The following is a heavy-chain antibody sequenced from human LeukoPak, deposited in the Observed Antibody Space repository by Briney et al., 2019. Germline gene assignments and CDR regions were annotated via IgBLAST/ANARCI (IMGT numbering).Heavy chain of an antibody. CDR1: GFTFSSYA. CDR3: AREPHLGPWLDY. J-gene: IGHJ4*02. Sequence: GGSLRLSCAASGFTFSSYAMHWVRQAPGKGLEWVAVISYDGSNKYYADSVKGRFTISRDNSKNTLYLQMNSLRAEDTAVYYCAREPHLGPWLDYWGQGTLVTVSS. CDR2: ISYDGSNK. V-gene: IGHV3-30-3*01. D-gene: IGHD1-26*01.